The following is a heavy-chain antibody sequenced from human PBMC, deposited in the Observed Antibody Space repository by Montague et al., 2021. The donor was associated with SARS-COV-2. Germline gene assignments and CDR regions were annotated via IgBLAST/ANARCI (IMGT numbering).Heavy chain of an antibody. CDR3: ARGAPTISMILVVMTGAGWYFDL. V-gene: IGHV4-34*01. J-gene: IGHJ2*01. D-gene: IGHD3-22*01. CDR1: GGSFSDYY. Sequence: SETLSLTCAVYGGSFSDYYWSWIRQPPGKGLEWIGEINHSGSTNYNPSLRSRVTISVDTSKNQFSLKLSAVTAADTAVYYCARGAPTISMILVVMTGAGWYFDLWGRGTLVTVS. CDR2: INHSGST.